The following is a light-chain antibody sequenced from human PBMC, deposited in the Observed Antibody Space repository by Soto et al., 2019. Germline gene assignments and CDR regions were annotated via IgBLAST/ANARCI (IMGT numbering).Light chain of an antibody. J-gene: IGKJ3*01. CDR1: QSVSSD. CDR3: QQYNNWPPVT. CDR2: GAS. Sequence: ELVMTQSPATLSVSPGERATLSCRASQSVSSDLAWYQQKPGQAPRLLIYGASTRATGIPARFSGSGSGTEFTLTISSLQSEDVAVYYCQQYNNWPPVTFGPGTKVDIK. V-gene: IGKV3-15*01.